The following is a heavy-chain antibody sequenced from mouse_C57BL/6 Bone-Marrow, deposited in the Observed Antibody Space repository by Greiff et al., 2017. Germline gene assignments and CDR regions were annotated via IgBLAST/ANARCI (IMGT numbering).Heavy chain of an antibody. CDR3: ARFLTTYYYFDY. J-gene: IGHJ2*01. CDR1: GYAFSSSW. CDR2: IYPGDGDT. Sequence: VQLQQSGPELVKPGASVKISCKASGYAFSSSWMNWVKQRPGKGLEWIGRIYPGDGDTNYNGKFKGKATLTADKSSSTAYMQLSSLTSEDSAVYFCARFLTTYYYFDYWGQGPTLTVSS. D-gene: IGHD5-5*01. V-gene: IGHV1-82*01.